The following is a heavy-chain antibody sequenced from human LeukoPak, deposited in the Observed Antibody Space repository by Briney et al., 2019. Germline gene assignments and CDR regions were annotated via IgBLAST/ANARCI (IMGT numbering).Heavy chain of an antibody. J-gene: IGHJ4*02. V-gene: IGHV4-38-2*02. CDR1: GYSISSGYY. Sequence: SETLSLTCTVSGYSISSGYYWGWIRQPPGKGLEWIGSIYHSGSTYYNPSLKSRVTISVDTSKNQFSLKLSSVTAADTAVYYCARCYYDSSGYWPLFDYWGQGTLVTVSS. D-gene: IGHD3-22*01. CDR2: IYHSGST. CDR3: ARCYYDSSGYWPLFDY.